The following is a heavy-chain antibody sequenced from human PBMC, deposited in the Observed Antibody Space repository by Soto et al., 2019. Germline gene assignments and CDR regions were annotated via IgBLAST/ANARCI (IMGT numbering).Heavy chain of an antibody. V-gene: IGHV4-31*03. CDR1: GGSISSGGYY. Sequence: QVQLQESGPGLVKPSQTLSLTCTVSGGSISSGGYYWGWIRQHPGKGLEWIGYIYYSGSTYYNPSLKSRVTISVDTSKNQFSLKLSSVTAADTAVYYCARAIHSTVYYYYYGMDVWGQGTTVTVSS. CDR3: ARAIHSTVYYYYYGMDV. J-gene: IGHJ6*02. D-gene: IGHD4-17*01. CDR2: IYYSGST.